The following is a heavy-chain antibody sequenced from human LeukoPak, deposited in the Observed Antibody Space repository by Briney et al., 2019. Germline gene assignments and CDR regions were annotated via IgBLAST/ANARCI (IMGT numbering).Heavy chain of an antibody. D-gene: IGHD2-15*01. V-gene: IGHV4-30-4*08. CDR2: IYYSGST. Sequence: PSQTLSLTCTVSGGSISSGDYYWSWIRQPPGKGLEWIGYIYYSGSTYYNPSLKSRVTISVDTSKNQFSLKPSSVTAADTAVYYCARVVVVVVAATGWFDPWGQGTLVTVSS. J-gene: IGHJ5*02. CDR3: ARVVVVVVAATGWFDP. CDR1: GGSISSGDYY.